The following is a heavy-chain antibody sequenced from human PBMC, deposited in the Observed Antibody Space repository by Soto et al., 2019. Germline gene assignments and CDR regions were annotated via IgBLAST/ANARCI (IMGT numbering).Heavy chain of an antibody. V-gene: IGHV2-70*01. J-gene: IGHJ6*01. CDR3: ARTLADRPFGYGMDV. D-gene: IGHD3-10*01. CDR1: GFSLINSGMC. Sequence: QVNDRQALTKTLTFCGFSLINSGMCVSWIRQPPGKALEWLALIDWDDDKYYSTSLKTRLTISKDTSKNQVVLTMTNMDPVDTATYYCARTLADRPFGYGMDVWGQGLTVTVYS. CDR2: IDWDDDK.